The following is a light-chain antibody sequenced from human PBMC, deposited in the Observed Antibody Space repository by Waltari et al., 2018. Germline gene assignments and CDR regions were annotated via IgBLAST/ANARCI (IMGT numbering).Light chain of an antibody. Sequence: DIVMTQSPDSLAVSLGERATINCKSSPSVLYSPNNKNYLAWYQQKPGQPPKLLIYWASTRESGVPDRFSGSGSGTDFTLTISSLQAEDVAVYYCQQYYSTPLTFGQGTKVEIK. CDR2: WAS. CDR1: PSVLYSPNNKNY. V-gene: IGKV4-1*01. CDR3: QQYYSTPLT. J-gene: IGKJ1*01.